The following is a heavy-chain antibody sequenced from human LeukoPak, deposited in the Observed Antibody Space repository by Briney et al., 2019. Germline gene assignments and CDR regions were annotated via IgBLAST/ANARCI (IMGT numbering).Heavy chain of an antibody. D-gene: IGHD3-10*01. V-gene: IGHV1-18*01. Sequence: GASVKVSCKASGYTFTSYGISWVRQAPGQGLEWMGWISAYNGNTNYAQKLQGRVTMTTDTSTSTAYMELRSLRPEDTAVYYCARRPTSQSFTGAEYIQHWGQGTLVTVSS. J-gene: IGHJ1*01. CDR2: ISAYNGNT. CDR1: GYTFTSYG. CDR3: ARRPTSQSFTGAEYIQH.